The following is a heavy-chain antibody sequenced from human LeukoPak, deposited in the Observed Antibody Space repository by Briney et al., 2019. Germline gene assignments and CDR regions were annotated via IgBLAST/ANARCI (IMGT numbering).Heavy chain of an antibody. J-gene: IGHJ4*02. Sequence: SETLSLTCTVSGGSVSSSSYYWAWIRQPPGKGLEWIGSIYYSGLTNYSPSLKSRVTISVDKSKNQFSLKLSSVTAADTAVYYCARNTGYCSGGSCYFYFDYWGQGTLVTVSS. CDR2: IYYSGLT. D-gene: IGHD2-15*01. CDR1: GGSVSSSSYY. V-gene: IGHV4-39*07. CDR3: ARNTGYCSGGSCYFYFDY.